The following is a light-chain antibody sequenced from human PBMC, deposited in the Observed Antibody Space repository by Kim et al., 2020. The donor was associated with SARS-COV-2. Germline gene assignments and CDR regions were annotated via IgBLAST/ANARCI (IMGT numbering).Light chain of an antibody. V-gene: IGLV1-40*01. CDR3: QSYDTTLSAFV. CDR1: RPNMGTGYG. Sequence: RVTIACTGGRPNMGTGYGVQWYQQFPGKAPKPLISGKINRPSGVPDRFSGSKSVTSASLVITGLQGEDEADYYCQSYDTTLSAFVFGTGTKVTVL. J-gene: IGLJ1*01. CDR2: GKI.